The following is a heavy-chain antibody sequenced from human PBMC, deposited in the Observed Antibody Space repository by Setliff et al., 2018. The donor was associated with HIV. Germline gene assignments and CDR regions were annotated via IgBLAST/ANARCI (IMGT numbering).Heavy chain of an antibody. CDR3: ARLSLSLVRGIINSGDRFFDY. Sequence: SETLSLTCTVSGASVNSNNYYWGWIRQPPGKGLEWIASIYYSGTTYYNPSLKSRVTISVDTSKNQFSLKLSSVTVADTAVYYCARLSLSLVRGIINSGDRFFDYWGQGSLVTVSS. V-gene: IGHV4-39*01. CDR2: IYYSGTT. J-gene: IGHJ4*02. D-gene: IGHD3-10*01. CDR1: GASVNSNNYY.